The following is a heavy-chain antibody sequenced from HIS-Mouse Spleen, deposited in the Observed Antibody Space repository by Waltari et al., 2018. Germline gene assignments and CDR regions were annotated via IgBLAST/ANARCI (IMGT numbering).Heavy chain of an antibody. CDR2: MKPSSGNT. D-gene: IGHD6-6*01. Sequence: QVQLVQSGAEVKKPGASVKVSCKASGYTFTSYDINWVRQATGQGLEWMGWMKPSSGNTGYAQKFQGRVTMTRNTSISTAYMELSSLRSEDTAVYYCPRKTPQYSSSPYDYWGQGTLVTVSS. CDR3: PRKTPQYSSSPYDY. CDR1: GYTFTSYD. V-gene: IGHV1-8*01. J-gene: IGHJ4*02.